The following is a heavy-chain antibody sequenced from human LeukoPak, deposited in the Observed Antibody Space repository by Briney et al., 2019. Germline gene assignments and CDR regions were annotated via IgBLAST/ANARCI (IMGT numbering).Heavy chain of an antibody. J-gene: IGHJ5*02. CDR1: GGSFSGYY. CDR2: INHSGST. CDR3: ARHYGYYYGSGRPNWFDP. Sequence: PSETLSLTCAVYGGSFSGYYWSWIRQPPGKGLEWIGEINHSGSTNYNPSLKSRVTISVDTSKNQFSLKLSSVTAADTAVYYCARHYGYYYGSGRPNWFDPWGQGTLVTVSS. D-gene: IGHD3-10*01. V-gene: IGHV4-34*01.